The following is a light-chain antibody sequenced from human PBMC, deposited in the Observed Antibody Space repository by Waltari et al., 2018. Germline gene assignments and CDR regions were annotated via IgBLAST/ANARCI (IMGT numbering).Light chain of an antibody. J-gene: IGKJ1*01. CDR2: AAS. CDR1: QGISNY. V-gene: IGKV1-27*01. Sequence: DIQMTQSPSSISASVGDRVTITCRASQGISNYLAWYQQKPGKVPKLLIYAASTLQSGVPSRFSGSGSGTDFTLTISSLQPEDVATYYCQKYNSAPTFGQGTKVEIK. CDR3: QKYNSAPT.